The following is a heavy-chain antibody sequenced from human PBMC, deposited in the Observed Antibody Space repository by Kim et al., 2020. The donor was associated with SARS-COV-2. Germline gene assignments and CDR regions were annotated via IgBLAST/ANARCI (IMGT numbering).Heavy chain of an antibody. J-gene: IGHJ5*02. D-gene: IGHD2-21*01. CDR3: ARDDFGGDSGSFWFDP. CDR1: GFMFRNYG. CDR2: LSGGGRA. V-gene: IGHV3-23*01. Sequence: GGSLRLSCVASGFMFRNYGMSWVRQAPGKGLQLVATLSGGGRADLEDSVKDRFTVSRDNSKDTLYLQMNSLTAVDSARYFCARDDFGGDSGSFWFDPRGHGTLVIVSS.